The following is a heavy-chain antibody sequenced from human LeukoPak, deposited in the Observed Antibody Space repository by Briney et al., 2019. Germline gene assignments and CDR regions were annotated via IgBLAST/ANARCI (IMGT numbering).Heavy chain of an antibody. J-gene: IGHJ4*02. D-gene: IGHD3-22*01. Sequence: GETLRLSCAASGFTFSSYGMSWVRQAPGKGLEWVSAISDSGGMTFYADSVKGRFTISRDNSKNTLYLQINSLRAEDTAVYYCAKDSYDTSIWGQGTLVTVSA. V-gene: IGHV3-23*01. CDR2: ISDSGGMT. CDR1: GFTFSSYG. CDR3: AKDSYDTSI.